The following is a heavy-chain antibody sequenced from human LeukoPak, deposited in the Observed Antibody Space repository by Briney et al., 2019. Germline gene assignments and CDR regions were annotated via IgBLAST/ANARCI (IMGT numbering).Heavy chain of an antibody. V-gene: IGHV4-39*07. CDR3: ARDLEIVVVLDY. J-gene: IGHJ4*02. Sequence: PSETLSLTCTVSGGSISSSSYYWGWIRQPPGKGLEWIGSIYYSGSTYYNPSLKSRVTISVDTSKNQFSLKLTAVTAADTAVYYCARDLEIVVVLDYWGQGTLVTVSS. CDR2: IYYSGST. CDR1: GGSISSSSYY. D-gene: IGHD3-22*01.